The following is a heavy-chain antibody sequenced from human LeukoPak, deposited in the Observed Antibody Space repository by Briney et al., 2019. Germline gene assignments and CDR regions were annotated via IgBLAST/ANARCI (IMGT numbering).Heavy chain of an antibody. D-gene: IGHD3-16*01. V-gene: IGHV4-59*04. J-gene: IGHJ5*02. Sequence: SETLSLTCTVSGGSISSYYWSWIRQPPGKGLEWIGYIYYSGSTYYNPSLKSRVTISVDTSKNQFSLKLSSVTAADTAVYYCARLVLGWFDPWGQGTLVTVSS. CDR3: ARLVLGWFDP. CDR2: IYYSGST. CDR1: GGSISSYY.